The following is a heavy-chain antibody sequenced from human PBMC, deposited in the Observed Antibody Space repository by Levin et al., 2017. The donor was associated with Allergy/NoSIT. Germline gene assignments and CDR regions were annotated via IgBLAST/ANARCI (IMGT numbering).Heavy chain of an antibody. CDR3: ARHPSSYDFWSGVSLSHPPFSDY. CDR2: IYPGDSDT. CDR1: GYSFTSYW. Sequence: GESLKISCKGSGYSFTSYWIGWVRQMPGKGLEWMGIIYPGDSDTRYSPSFQGQVTISADKSISTAYLQWSSLKASDTAMYYCARHPSSYDFWSGVSLSHPPFSDYWGQGTLVTVSS. V-gene: IGHV5-51*01. J-gene: IGHJ4*02. D-gene: IGHD3-3*01.